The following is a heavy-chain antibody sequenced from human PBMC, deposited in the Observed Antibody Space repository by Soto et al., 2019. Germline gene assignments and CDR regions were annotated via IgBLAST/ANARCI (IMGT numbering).Heavy chain of an antibody. Sequence: GGSLRLSCTASGFTFGDYAMSWVRQAPGKGLEWVGFIRSKAYGGTTEYAASVKGKLTISRDDSKSIAYLQMNSLKTEDTAVYYCTRDLIVATIEGYYYYYGMDVWGQGTTVTVSS. CDR2: IRSKAYGGTT. J-gene: IGHJ6*02. CDR3: TRDLIVATIEGYYYYYGMDV. D-gene: IGHD5-12*01. CDR1: GFTFGDYA. V-gene: IGHV3-49*04.